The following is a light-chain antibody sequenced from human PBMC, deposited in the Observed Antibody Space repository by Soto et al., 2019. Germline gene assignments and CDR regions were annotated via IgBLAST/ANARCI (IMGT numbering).Light chain of an antibody. CDR3: QQRFNWPPWT. CDR1: QSVSNY. V-gene: IGKV3-11*01. CDR2: DAT. J-gene: IGKJ1*01. Sequence: VLTQSPATLSLSPGDRATLSCRASQSVSNYLAWYQQKPGQAPRLLIYDATNRAAGIPARFSGRGSGTDFTLTISSLEPEDFAVYYCQQRFNWPPWTFGQGTRVKI.